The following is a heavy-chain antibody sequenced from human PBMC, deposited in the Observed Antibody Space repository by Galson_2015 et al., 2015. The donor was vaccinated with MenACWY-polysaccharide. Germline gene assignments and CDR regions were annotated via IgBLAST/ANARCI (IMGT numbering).Heavy chain of an antibody. CDR1: GFIFTKYR. CDR2: IKQDGSAI. D-gene: IGHD2-2*03. J-gene: IGHJ4*02. V-gene: IGHV3-7*03. Sequence: SLRLSCAASGFIFTKYRMNWVRQAPGKGLEWVAIIKQDGSAIHYMDSVRGRFTISRDNAKNSLSLQMNSLRTEDTAVYYCAGGSGYLIDDWGQGTLVTVSS. CDR3: AGGSGYLIDD.